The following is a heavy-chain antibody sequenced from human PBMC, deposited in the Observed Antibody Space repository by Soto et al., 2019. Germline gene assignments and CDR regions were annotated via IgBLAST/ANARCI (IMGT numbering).Heavy chain of an antibody. CDR2: IYYSGST. CDR3: ARRSDYDILTGYWDY. V-gene: IGHV4-39*01. CDR1: GGSISSSSYY. D-gene: IGHD3-9*01. J-gene: IGHJ4*02. Sequence: ASETLSLTCTVSGGSISSSSYYWGWIRQPPGKGLEWIGSIYYSGSTYYNPSLKSRVTISVDTSKNQFSLKLSSVTAADTAVYYCARRSDYDILTGYWDYWGQGTLVTVSS.